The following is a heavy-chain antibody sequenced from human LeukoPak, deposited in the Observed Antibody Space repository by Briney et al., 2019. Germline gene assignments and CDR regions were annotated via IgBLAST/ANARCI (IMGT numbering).Heavy chain of an antibody. V-gene: IGHV1-18*01. CDR2: ISAYNGNT. CDR3: AKGGLLWFGEPRYYFDY. J-gene: IGHJ4*02. D-gene: IGHD3-10*01. CDR1: GYTFTSYG. Sequence: ASVKVSCKASGYTFTSYGISWVRQAPGQGLEWMGWISAYNGNTNYAQKLQGRVTMTTDTSTSTAYMELRSLRSDDTAVYYCAKGGLLWFGEPRYYFDYWGQGTLVTVSS.